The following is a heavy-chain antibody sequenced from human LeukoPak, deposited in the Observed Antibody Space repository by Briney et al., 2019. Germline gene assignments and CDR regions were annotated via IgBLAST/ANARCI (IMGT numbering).Heavy chain of an antibody. Sequence: GGSLRLSCAPSGFSFDDYGMSWVPQPPGKGLEWVSGINWDGGSAAYADSVKGRFTISRDNAKNSLYLQMNSLRTEDTAFYYCARDRLAATGLFDYWGQGTLVTVSS. V-gene: IGHV3-20*04. CDR1: GFSFDDYG. D-gene: IGHD6-13*01. CDR2: INWDGGSA. J-gene: IGHJ4*02. CDR3: ARDRLAATGLFDY.